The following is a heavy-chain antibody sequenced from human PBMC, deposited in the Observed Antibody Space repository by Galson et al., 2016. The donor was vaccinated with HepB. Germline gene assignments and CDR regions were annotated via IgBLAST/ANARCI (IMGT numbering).Heavy chain of an antibody. CDR2: INPNGGGT. CDR3: SRGLGYCTGGGCY. CDR1: GYTFTDYY. D-gene: IGHD2-8*02. Sequence: SVKVSCKASGYTFTDYYIHWVRQAPGQGLEWMGWINPNGGGTKYAQKFQGGVTMTRDTSISTAYMELSRLTSDDTAVYSCSRGLGYCTGGGCYWGQGTLVAVSS. V-gene: IGHV1-2*02. J-gene: IGHJ4*02.